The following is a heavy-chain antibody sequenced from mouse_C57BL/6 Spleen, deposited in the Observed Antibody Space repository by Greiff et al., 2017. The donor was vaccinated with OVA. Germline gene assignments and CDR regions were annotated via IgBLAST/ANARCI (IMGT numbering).Heavy chain of an antibody. CDR2: IYPGDGDT. D-gene: IGHD1-1*01. V-gene: IGHV1-82*01. Sequence: QVQLQQSGPELVKPGASVKISCKASGYAFSSSWMNWVKQRPGKGLEWIGRIYPGDGDTNYNGKFQGKATLTADKSSSTAYMQLSSLTSEDSAVYFGARSVITTVVDGYWYNDVWGTGTTVTVSS. CDR1: GYAFSSSW. J-gene: IGHJ1*03. CDR3: ARSVITTVVDGYWYNDV.